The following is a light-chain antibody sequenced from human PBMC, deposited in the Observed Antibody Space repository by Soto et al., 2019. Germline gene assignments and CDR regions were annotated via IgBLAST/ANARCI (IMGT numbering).Light chain of an antibody. V-gene: IGKV3-11*01. Sequence: ELVLTQSPATLSLSPGEGATLSCRANQNVSNFLAWYQQKPGQAPRLLIRDASNRATGIPARFSGSGSGTHFTLTIINLEPEDCAVYYCQQRTNWPRGGFTFGPGTKVDIK. J-gene: IGKJ3*01. CDR2: DAS. CDR1: QNVSNF. CDR3: QQRTNWPRGGFT.